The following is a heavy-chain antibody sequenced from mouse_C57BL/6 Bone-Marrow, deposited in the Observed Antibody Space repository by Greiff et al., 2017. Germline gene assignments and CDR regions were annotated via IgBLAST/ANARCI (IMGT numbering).Heavy chain of an antibody. Sequence: EVMLVESGGGLVQPGGSLKLSCAASGFTFSDYYMYWVRQTPEKRLEWVAYISNGGGSTYYPDTVKGRFTISRDNAKNTLYLQMSRLKSEDTAMYYCARRNYDYSNFDYWGQGTTLTVSS. D-gene: IGHD2-4*01. CDR2: ISNGGGST. CDR1: GFTFSDYY. J-gene: IGHJ2*01. V-gene: IGHV5-12*01. CDR3: ARRNYDYSNFDY.